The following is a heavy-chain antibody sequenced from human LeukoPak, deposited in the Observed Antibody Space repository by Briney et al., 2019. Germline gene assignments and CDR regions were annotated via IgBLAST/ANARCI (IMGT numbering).Heavy chain of an antibody. D-gene: IGHD2-2*01. Sequence: TSETLSLTCTVSGGSISSYYWSWIRQPPGKGLEWIGEINHSGSTNYNPSLKSRVTISVDTSKDQFSLKLSSVTAADTAVYYCARPYRRGSYNWFDPWGQGTLVTVSS. V-gene: IGHV4-34*01. CDR1: GGSISSYY. CDR3: ARPYRRGSYNWFDP. J-gene: IGHJ5*02. CDR2: INHSGST.